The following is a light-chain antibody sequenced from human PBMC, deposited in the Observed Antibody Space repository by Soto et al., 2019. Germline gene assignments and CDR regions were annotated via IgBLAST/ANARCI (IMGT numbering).Light chain of an antibody. CDR2: DAS. V-gene: IGKV3-20*01. J-gene: IGKJ2*01. CDR3: QQSGSSPRT. Sequence: EIVLTQSPGTLSLSPGERATLSCRASQSVRNVYLAWYQQKPGQAPRLLIYDASNRATGIPDRFSGSGSGTDCTLTINRLEPEDCAVYYCQQSGSSPRTFGQGTKLEIK. CDR1: QSVRNVY.